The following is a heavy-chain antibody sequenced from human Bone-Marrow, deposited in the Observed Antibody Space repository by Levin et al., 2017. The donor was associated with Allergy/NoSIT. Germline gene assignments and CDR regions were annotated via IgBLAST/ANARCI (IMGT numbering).Heavy chain of an antibody. V-gene: IGHV4-59*02. CDR1: GAAALNDYY. CDR2: YFYSGST. D-gene: IGHD3-3*02. J-gene: IGHJ5*02. Sequence: SQTLSLTCSVSGAAALNDYYWTWVRQSPEKGLEWIGYYFYSGSTNYNPSLKSRVTISVDTSKMEVYLRLTSVTAADTAIYYCARVGARGINWCDPWGPGILVTVSS. CDR3: ARVGARGINWCDP.